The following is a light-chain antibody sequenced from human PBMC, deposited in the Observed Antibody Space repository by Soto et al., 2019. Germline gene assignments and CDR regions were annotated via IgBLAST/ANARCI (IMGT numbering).Light chain of an antibody. Sequence: DIQMTQSPSSLSASVGDRVTITCRASQIISNYLNWYKHKPGKAPKLLIHGAFRLRSGVPSRFSGSGSGTDFNLTISSLQPEDFATYYCQQTFKTPLTFGGGTKVDIK. CDR2: GAF. CDR1: QIISNY. CDR3: QQTFKTPLT. J-gene: IGKJ4*01. V-gene: IGKV1-39*01.